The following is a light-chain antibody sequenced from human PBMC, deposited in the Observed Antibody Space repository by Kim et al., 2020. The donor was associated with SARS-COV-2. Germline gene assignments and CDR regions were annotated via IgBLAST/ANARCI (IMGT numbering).Light chain of an antibody. CDR1: KLGDKY. CDR3: QAWDSSTVV. V-gene: IGLV3-1*01. CDR2: QDS. J-gene: IGLJ2*01. Sequence: SMSQGQTASITCSGDKLGDKYACWYQQKPGQSPVLVIYQDSKRPSGIPERFSGSNSGNTATLTISGTQAMDEADYYCQAWDSSTVVFGGGTQLTVL.